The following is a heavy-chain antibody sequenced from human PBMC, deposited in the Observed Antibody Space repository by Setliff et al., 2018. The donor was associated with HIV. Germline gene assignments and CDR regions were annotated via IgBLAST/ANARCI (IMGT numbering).Heavy chain of an antibody. J-gene: IGHJ4*02. CDR2: LIPILGIA. Sequence: ASVKVSCKASGGTFSSYAISGVRQAPGQGLEWMGGLIPILGIAHYEQKFQGRVTITADESTSTAYMELSSLRSEDTAGYYCARGRSGYFDWLPSTLSYYFDYWGQGTLVTVSS. D-gene: IGHD3-9*01. CDR3: ARGRSGYFDWLPSTLSYYFDY. V-gene: IGHV1-69*10. CDR1: GGTFSSYA.